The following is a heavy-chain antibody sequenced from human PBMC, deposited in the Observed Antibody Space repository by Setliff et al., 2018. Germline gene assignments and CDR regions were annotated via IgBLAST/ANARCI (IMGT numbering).Heavy chain of an antibody. CDR2: FHTGGST. J-gene: IGHJ5*02. Sequence: KPSETLSLTCTVSGDSISSGSYYWTWIRQPAGKGLEWIGHFHTGGSTNYNRSLRSRVSISVDTSKNQFSLKLSSVTAADTATYYCARAGPTVTFFRVLVISWWDPWGQGSLVTVSS. V-gene: IGHV4-61*09. CDR3: ARAGPTVTFFRVLVISWWDP. D-gene: IGHD3-3*01. CDR1: GDSISSGSYY.